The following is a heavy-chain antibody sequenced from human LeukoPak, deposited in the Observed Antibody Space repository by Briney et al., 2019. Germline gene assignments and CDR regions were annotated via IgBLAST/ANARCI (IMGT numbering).Heavy chain of an antibody. J-gene: IGHJ4*02. CDR3: AREGGGYCSSTSCRDPFDY. Sequence: ASVEVSCKASGYTFTGYYMHRVRQAPGQGLEWMGWINPNSGGTNYAQKFQGRVTMTRDTSISTAYMELSRLRSDDTAVYYCAREGGGYCSSTSCRDPFDYWGQGTLVTVSS. V-gene: IGHV1-2*02. CDR2: INPNSGGT. CDR1: GYTFTGYY. D-gene: IGHD2-2*01.